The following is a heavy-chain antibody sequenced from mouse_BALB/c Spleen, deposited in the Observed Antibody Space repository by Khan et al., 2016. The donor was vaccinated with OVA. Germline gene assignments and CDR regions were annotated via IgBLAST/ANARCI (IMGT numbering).Heavy chain of an antibody. D-gene: IGHD3-3*01. CDR1: GYTFTNYG. CDR2: IYTYTGEP. CDR3: ARGGRRAMDY. Sequence: QIQLVQSGPDLKKPGESVKISCKASGYTFTNYGINWVKQAPGKGLKWMGWIYTYTGEPTYADDFKGRFAFSLETSASTAYLQINNLKNEATATDVSARGGRRAMDYWGQGTSVTVSS. J-gene: IGHJ4*01. V-gene: IGHV9-3-1*01.